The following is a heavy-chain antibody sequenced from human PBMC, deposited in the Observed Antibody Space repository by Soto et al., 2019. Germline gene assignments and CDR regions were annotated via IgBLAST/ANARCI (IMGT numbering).Heavy chain of an antibody. CDR3: ARVGEAPEREYSNYWFDP. Sequence: GGSLRLSCAASGFTFSSYSMNWVRQAPGKGLEWVSYISSSSSTIYYADSVKGRFTISRDNAKNSLYLQMNSLRAEDTAVYYCARVGEAPEREYSNYWFDPWGQGTLVTVSS. D-gene: IGHD4-4*01. V-gene: IGHV3-48*01. CDR1: GFTFSSYS. CDR2: ISSSSSTI. J-gene: IGHJ5*02.